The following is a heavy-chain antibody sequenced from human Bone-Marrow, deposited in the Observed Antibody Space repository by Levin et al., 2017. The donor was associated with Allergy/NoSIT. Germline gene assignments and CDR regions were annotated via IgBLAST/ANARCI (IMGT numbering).Heavy chain of an antibody. CDR1: GTSIRRRGYY. V-gene: IGHV4-39*07. Sequence: SSETLSLTCTVSGTSIRRRGYYWGWIRQSPGTRFEWLATISHSGSMFYNPSLKSRLTISADTSDFEFSLTLESVSAADTAIYYCVRNRRDYFDFWGQGALVSVSS. CDR3: VRNRRDYFDF. CDR2: ISHSGSM. J-gene: IGHJ4*02.